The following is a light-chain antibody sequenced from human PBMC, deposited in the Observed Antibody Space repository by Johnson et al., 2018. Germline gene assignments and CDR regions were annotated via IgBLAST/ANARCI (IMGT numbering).Light chain of an antibody. CDR1: SSNIGNNY. J-gene: IGLJ1*01. CDR3: GTWDSSRMAGNV. CDR2: ENN. V-gene: IGLV1-51*02. Sequence: QSVLTQPPSVSAAPGQKVTISCSGSSSNIGNNYVSWYQQLPGTAPKLLIYENNKRPSGIPDRFSGSKSGTSATLGITGLQTGEEADDYCGTWDSSRMAGNVCGTGTKVTVL.